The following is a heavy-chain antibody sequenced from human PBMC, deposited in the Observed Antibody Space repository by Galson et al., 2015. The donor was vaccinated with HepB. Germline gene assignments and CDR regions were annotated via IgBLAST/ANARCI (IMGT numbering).Heavy chain of an antibody. V-gene: IGHV1-3*01. CDR2: INPDNGDT. D-gene: IGHD3-10*01. CDR1: GYTFSAYN. CDR3: ARAPRREFGYLMYPLTT. J-gene: IGHJ5*02. Sequence: SVKVSCKASGYTFSAYNIHWVRQAPGQSLEWMGRINPDNGDTKYSRKFQGRVTITRDSSATTAYMELSSLTSDDTAFYYCARAPRREFGYLMYPLTTWGLGTLVTVSS.